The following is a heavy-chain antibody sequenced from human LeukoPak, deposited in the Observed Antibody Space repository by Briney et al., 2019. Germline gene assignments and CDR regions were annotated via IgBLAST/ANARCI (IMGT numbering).Heavy chain of an antibody. CDR1: GYTFTSYG. V-gene: IGHV1-18*01. CDR2: INVYNGDT. Sequence: ASVKVSCKASGYTFTSYGISWVRQAPGQGLEWMAWINVYNGDTYYAQKFQGRVTMTTDTSTSTAYMELRSLRADDTAVYYCASDGGYGSGGYYTVGVDYWGQGTLVTVS. J-gene: IGHJ4*02. D-gene: IGHD3-10*01. CDR3: ASDGGYGSGGYYTVGVDY.